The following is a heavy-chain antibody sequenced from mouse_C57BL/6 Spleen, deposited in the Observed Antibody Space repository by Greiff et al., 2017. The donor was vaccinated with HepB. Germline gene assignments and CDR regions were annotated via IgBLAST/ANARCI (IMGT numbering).Heavy chain of an antibody. CDR1: GYTFTSYW. CDR2: IDPSDSET. D-gene: IGHD2-10*01. V-gene: IGHV1-52*01. CDR3: ARSYYGYGYFDV. Sequence: QVQLQQPGAELVRPGSSVKLSCKASGYTFTSYWMHWVKQRPIQGLEWIGNIDPSDSETHYNQKFKDKATLTVDKSSSTAYMQLSSLTSEDSAVYYCARSYYGYGYFDVWGTGTTVTVSS. J-gene: IGHJ1*03.